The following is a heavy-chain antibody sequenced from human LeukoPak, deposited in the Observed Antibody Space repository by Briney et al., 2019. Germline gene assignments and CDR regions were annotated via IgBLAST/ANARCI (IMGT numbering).Heavy chain of an antibody. CDR3: ARDQDGY. V-gene: IGHV3-30-3*01. CDR2: ISYDGNNK. CDR1: GFIFSTYN. J-gene: IGHJ4*02. Sequence: GGPLRLSCAASGFIFSTYNMHWVRQAPGKGLAWVASISYDGNNKNYADSVKGRFTVSRDNSKNTLYLQMNSLSAEDTAVYYCARDQDGYWGQGTLVTVSS.